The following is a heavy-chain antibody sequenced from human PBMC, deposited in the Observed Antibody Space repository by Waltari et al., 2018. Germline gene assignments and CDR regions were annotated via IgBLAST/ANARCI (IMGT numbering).Heavy chain of an antibody. J-gene: IGHJ4*02. CDR1: GFTFRSYT. CDR2: ISSSGSTI. CDR3: ASDFWSGYKIFDY. V-gene: IGHV3-48*03. Sequence: EVQLVESGGGLVQPGGSLRLSCAASGFTFRSYTMNWVRQAPGKGLEWVSYISSSGSTIYYADSVKGRFTISRDNAKNSLYLQMNSLRAEDTAVYYCASDFWSGYKIFDYWGQGTLVTVSS. D-gene: IGHD3-3*01.